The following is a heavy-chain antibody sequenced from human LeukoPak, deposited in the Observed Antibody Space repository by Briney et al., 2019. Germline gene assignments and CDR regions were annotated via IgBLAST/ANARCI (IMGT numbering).Heavy chain of an antibody. D-gene: IGHD3-22*01. CDR1: GFTFSSYW. CDR2: INQDGSDK. J-gene: IGHJ4*02. CDR3: ARLKSYFDGA. Sequence: GGSLRLSCAASGFTFSSYWMSWVRQAPGKGLEWVASINQDGSDKYYVDSVKGRFTISRDNAENSLYLQMSSLRAEDTAVYYCARLKSYFDGAWGQGTLVTVSS. V-gene: IGHV3-7*01.